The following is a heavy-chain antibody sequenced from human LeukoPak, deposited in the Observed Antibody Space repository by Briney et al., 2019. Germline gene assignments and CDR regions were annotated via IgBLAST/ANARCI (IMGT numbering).Heavy chain of an antibody. CDR2: MNSDGRST. Sequence: GGSLRFSCAASGLTFSTYWMHWVCQVPGKGLVWVSCMNSDGRSTSYADSVKGRFTISRDNAKNTLYLQMNSLRAEDTAVYYCTRDISDAFDIWGQGTMVTVPS. CDR1: GLTFSTYW. V-gene: IGHV3-74*01. CDR3: TRDISDAFDI. J-gene: IGHJ3*02. D-gene: IGHD3-9*01.